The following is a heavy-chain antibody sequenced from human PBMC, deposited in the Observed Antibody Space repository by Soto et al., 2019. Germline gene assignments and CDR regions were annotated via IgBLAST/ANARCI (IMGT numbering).Heavy chain of an antibody. CDR3: AKDHGPYGDGLDY. J-gene: IGHJ4*02. V-gene: IGHV3-23*01. D-gene: IGHD4-17*01. CDR1: GFTFSSHA. CDR2: LSDSGGSI. Sequence: GGSLRLSCTASGFTFSSHAMTWVRQAPGKGLEWVSGLSDSGGSIYYADSVKGRSTIFRDNSMNTLYLQMNTLRAEDTAVYYCAKDHGPYGDGLDYWGQGTLVTVSS.